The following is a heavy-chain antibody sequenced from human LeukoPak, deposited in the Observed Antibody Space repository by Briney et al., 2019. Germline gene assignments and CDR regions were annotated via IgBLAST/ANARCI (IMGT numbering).Heavy chain of an antibody. CDR1: GFTFNHYS. V-gene: IGHV3-48*01. CDR3: ARETYYGSGSQDY. Sequence: GGSLRLSCAASGFTFNHYSLNWVRQAPGKGLEWVSYISSSSSTIYYADSVKGRFTISRDNAKNSWYLQMNSLRAEDTAVYYCARETYYGSGSQDYWGQGTLVTVSS. J-gene: IGHJ4*02. D-gene: IGHD3-10*01. CDR2: ISSSSSTI.